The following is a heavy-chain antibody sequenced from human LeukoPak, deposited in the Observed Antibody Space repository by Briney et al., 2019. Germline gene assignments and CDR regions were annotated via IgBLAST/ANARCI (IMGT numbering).Heavy chain of an antibody. Sequence: PQTLSLTCTVSGASINSGDYYWTWIRQPPGKGLEWIAYIYNSGSTYYNPSLRSRVAISIDTSNNRFSLRLGSVTAADTAVYFCATTARHCSEYWGQGTLVTVSS. CDR2: IYNSGST. V-gene: IGHV4-30-4*08. D-gene: IGHD6-6*01. CDR1: GASINSGDYY. CDR3: ATTARHCSEY. J-gene: IGHJ4*02.